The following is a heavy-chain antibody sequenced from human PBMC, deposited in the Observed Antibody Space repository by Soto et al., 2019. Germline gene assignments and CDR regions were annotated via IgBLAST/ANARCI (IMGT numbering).Heavy chain of an antibody. CDR2: ISYTGSA. Sequence: PSETLSLTCTVSGGSINYSYWTWIRQPPGKGLEWIGYISYTGSANYNASLKSRLTISVDTSKNQFSLKLSSVTAADTALYYCARVNYGDYYYGMDVWGQETTVTVSS. CDR3: ARVNYGDYYYGMDV. J-gene: IGHJ6*02. D-gene: IGHD4-17*01. V-gene: IGHV4-59*01. CDR1: GGSINYSY.